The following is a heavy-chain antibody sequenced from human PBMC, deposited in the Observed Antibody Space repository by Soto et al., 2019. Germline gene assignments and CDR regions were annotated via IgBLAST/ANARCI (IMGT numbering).Heavy chain of an antibody. D-gene: IGHD1-26*01. V-gene: IGHV5-10-1*01. Sequence: PGESLKISCKGSGYSFTSYWIGWVRQMPGKGLEWMGRIDPSDSYTNYSPSFQGHVTISVDKSISTAYLQWSSLKASDTAIYYCAKYGNYDMDVWGQGTTVTVSS. CDR2: IDPSDSYT. J-gene: IGHJ6*02. CDR3: AKYGNYDMDV. CDR1: GYSFTSYW.